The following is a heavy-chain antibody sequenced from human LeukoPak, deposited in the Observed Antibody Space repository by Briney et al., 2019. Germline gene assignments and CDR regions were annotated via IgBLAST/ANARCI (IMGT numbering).Heavy chain of an antibody. CDR3: ARVLVAGTGRYYFDY. CDR2: IKQDGSER. D-gene: IGHD6-19*01. J-gene: IGHJ4*02. CDR1: GFTFSRHW. V-gene: IGHV3-7*01. Sequence: GGSLRLSCATSGFTFSRHWMSWVRQAPGKGPEWVANIKQDGSERYYVDSVKGRFTISRDNAKNSLYLQMNSLRAEDTAVYYCARVLVAGTGRYYFDYWGQGTLVTVSS.